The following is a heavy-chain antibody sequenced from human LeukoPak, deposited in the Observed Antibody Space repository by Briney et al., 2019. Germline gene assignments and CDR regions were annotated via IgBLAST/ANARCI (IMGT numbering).Heavy chain of an antibody. D-gene: IGHD6-25*01. CDR2: IRSKANSYAT. Sequence: GGSLKLSCAASGFTFSGSAMHWVRQASGKGLEWVGRIRSKANSYATAYAASVKGRFTISRDDSKNTAYLQMNSLKTEDTAVYYCTRMGSIAAGGDYWGQGTLVTVSS. CDR1: GFTFSGSA. V-gene: IGHV3-73*01. J-gene: IGHJ4*02. CDR3: TRMGSIAAGGDY.